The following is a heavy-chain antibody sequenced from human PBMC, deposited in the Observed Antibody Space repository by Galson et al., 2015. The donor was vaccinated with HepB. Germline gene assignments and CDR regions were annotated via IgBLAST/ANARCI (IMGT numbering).Heavy chain of an antibody. CDR1: GFTFSNYY. CDR2: ISSSGSTI. CDR3: ARDGDIAAPGTFFDY. V-gene: IGHV3-11*01. J-gene: IGHJ4*02. Sequence: SLRLSCAASGFTFSNYYMSWIRQAPGKGLEWVSYISSSGSTIYYADSVKGRFTISRDNAKNSLYLQMNSLRAEDTAVYYCARDGDIAAPGTFFDYWGQGTLVTVSS. D-gene: IGHD6-13*01.